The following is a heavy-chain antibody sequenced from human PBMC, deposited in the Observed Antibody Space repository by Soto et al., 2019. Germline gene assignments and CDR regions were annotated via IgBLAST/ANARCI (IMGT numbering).Heavy chain of an antibody. J-gene: IGHJ4*02. V-gene: IGHV1-69*02. CDR3: ALLDSGYSYGLGGY. Sequence: QVQLVQSGAEVKKPGSSVKVSCKASGGTFSSYTISWVRQAPGQGLEWMGRIIPILGIANYAQKFQGRVTITADKSTSTAYMELSSLRSEDTAVYYCALLDSGYSYGLGGYWGQGTLVTVSS. CDR1: GGTFSSYT. D-gene: IGHD5-18*01. CDR2: IIPILGIA.